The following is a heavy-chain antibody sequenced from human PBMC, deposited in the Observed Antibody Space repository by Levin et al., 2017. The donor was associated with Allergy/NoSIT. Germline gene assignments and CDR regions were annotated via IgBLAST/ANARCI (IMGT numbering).Heavy chain of an antibody. CDR3: ARDRLGYYFDY. Sequence: SCAASGFTFSSYAMHWVRQAPGKGLEWVAVISYDGSNKYYADSVKGRFTISRDNSKNTLYLQMNSLRAEDTAVYYCARDRLGYYFDYWGQGTLVTVSS. CDR1: GFTFSSYA. D-gene: IGHD3-16*01. V-gene: IGHV3-30*04. CDR2: ISYDGSNK. J-gene: IGHJ4*02.